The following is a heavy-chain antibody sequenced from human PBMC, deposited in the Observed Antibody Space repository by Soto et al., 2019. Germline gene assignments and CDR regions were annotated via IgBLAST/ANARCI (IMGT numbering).Heavy chain of an antibody. CDR2: ISGSGRNI. V-gene: IGHV3-23*01. CDR3: AKDDRTASRIDY. D-gene: IGHD2-21*02. J-gene: IGHJ4*02. Sequence: EVQLLESGGGLVQPGGSLRLSCATSGLSFSLYSMGWVRQAPGKGLEWVSAISGSGRNIHYADSVKGRFTISRDNSKNTLSLQMNSLRAEDTALYYCAKDDRTASRIDYWGQGTLVIVS. CDR1: GLSFSLYS.